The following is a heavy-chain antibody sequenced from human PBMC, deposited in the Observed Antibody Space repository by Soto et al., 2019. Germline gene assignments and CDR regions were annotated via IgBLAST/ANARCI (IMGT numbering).Heavy chain of an antibody. Sequence: EVQLVESGGGLVQPGGSLTLSCAASGFIFSNYGMNWVRQAPGKGLEWISYISTSGSAIHYADSVKGRIAVSRDNAKNSLSLQLNSLRDEDTAVYYCARGTIWPGGCFDHWGHGTLITVSS. CDR2: ISTSGSAI. CDR3: ARGTIWPGGCFDH. V-gene: IGHV3-48*02. CDR1: GFIFSNYG. J-gene: IGHJ4*01. D-gene: IGHD1-7*01.